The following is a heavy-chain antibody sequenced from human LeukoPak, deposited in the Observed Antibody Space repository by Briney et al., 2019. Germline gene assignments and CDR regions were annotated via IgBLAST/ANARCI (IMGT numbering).Heavy chain of an antibody. D-gene: IGHD1-26*01. CDR2: ISSSASSI. J-gene: IGHJ4*02. CDR3: ARGPSTAGSIDY. V-gene: IGHV3-48*03. CDR1: GFTFSSYE. Sequence: PGGSLRLSCAASGFTFSSYEMNWVRQAPGKGLEWVSYISSSASSIYYADSVKGRFTISRDNAKSSLYLQMTSLRAEDTAVYYCARGPSTAGSIDYWGQGTLVTVSS.